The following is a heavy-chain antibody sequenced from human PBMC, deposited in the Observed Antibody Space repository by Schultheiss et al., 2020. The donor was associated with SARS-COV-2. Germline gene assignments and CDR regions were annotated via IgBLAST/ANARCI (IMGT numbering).Heavy chain of an antibody. CDR2: IYYSGST. D-gene: IGHD6-19*01. CDR3: ARDTRIAVAGHDAFDI. CDR1: GGSISSYY. J-gene: IGHJ3*02. Sequence: SETLSLTCTVSGGSISSYYWSWIRQPPGKGLEWIGYIYYSGSTYYNPSLKRRVTMSLDTSKNQFSLKLSSVTAADTAVYYCARDTRIAVAGHDAFDIWGQGTMVTVSS. V-gene: IGHV4-59*12.